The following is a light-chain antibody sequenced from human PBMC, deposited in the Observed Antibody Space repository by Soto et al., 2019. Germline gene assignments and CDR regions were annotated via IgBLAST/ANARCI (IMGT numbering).Light chain of an antibody. CDR1: QGIGDR. CDR2: AAS. Sequence: DIQVTQSPSSVSASVGDRVTITCRASQGIGDRLAWSQHKPGQAPQLLIQAASTLLSGVPSRFSGSGSGTDFLLTIDSLQPEDFATYYCLQVRNFPRSFGQGTKVEV. V-gene: IGKV1-12*01. J-gene: IGKJ1*01. CDR3: LQVRNFPRS.